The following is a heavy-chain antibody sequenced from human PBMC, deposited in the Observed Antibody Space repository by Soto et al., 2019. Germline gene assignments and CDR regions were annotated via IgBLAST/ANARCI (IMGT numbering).Heavy chain of an antibody. CDR1: GFTFSSYA. CDR2: ISYDGSNK. J-gene: IGHJ6*02. D-gene: IGHD3-10*01. V-gene: IGHV3-30-3*01. CDR3: ARERWDDYGSGSPFYYYYGMDV. Sequence: GGSLRLSCAASGFTFSSYAMHWVRQAPGKGLEWVAVISYDGSNKYYADSVKGRFTISRDNSKNTLYLQMNSLRAEDTAVYYCARERWDDYGSGSPFYYYYGMDVWGQGTTVTVSS.